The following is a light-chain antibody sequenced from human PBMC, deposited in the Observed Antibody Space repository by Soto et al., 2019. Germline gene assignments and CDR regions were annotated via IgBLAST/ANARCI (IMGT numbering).Light chain of an antibody. CDR1: SSDVGGYNY. CDR3: TSYSGSNNPYV. CDR2: EVT. Sequence: QSVLTQPPSASGSPGQSVTISCTGTSSDVGGYNYVSWYQHHPGKAPKLMISEVTNRPSGVPDRFSGSKSGNTASLTVSGLQAEDEADYYCTSYSGSNNPYVFGTGTNVTVL. J-gene: IGLJ1*01. V-gene: IGLV2-8*01.